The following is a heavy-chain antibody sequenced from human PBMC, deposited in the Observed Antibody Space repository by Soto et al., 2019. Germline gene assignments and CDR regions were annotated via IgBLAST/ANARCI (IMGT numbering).Heavy chain of an antibody. J-gene: IGHJ3*02. V-gene: IGHV3-23*01. Sequence: PGGSLRLSCAASGFTFSSYAMSWVRQAPGKGLEWVSAISGSGGSTYYADSVKGRFTISRDNSKNTLYLQMNSLRAEDTAVYYCAKPPYDYIWGSFDAFDIWGQGTKVTVSS. CDR2: ISGSGGST. CDR3: AKPPYDYIWGSFDAFDI. D-gene: IGHD3-16*01. CDR1: GFTFSSYA.